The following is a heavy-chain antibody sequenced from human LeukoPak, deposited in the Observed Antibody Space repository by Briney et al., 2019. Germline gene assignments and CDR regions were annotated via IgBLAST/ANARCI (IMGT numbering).Heavy chain of an antibody. Sequence: PGGSLRLSCAASGFTFSDSAMHWVRQASGKGLEWVGRIYYSGSTYYNPSLKSRVTMSVDTSKNQFSLKLSSVTAADTAVYYCARGSPELRYFDWSHYYYYYYMDVWGKGTTVTVSS. CDR1: GFTFSDSA. J-gene: IGHJ6*03. D-gene: IGHD3-9*01. V-gene: IGHV4-34*01. CDR2: IYYSGST. CDR3: ARGSPELRYFDWSHYYYYYYMDV.